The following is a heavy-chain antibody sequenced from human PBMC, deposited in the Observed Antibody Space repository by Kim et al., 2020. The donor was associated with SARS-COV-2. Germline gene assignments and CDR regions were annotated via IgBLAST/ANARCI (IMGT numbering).Heavy chain of an antibody. CDR1: GGSISSYY. V-gene: IGHV4-59*08. D-gene: IGHD1-26*01. CDR2: IYYSGST. CDR3: ARQRSVVGATGFDY. Sequence: SETLSLTCTVSGGSISSYYWSWIRQPPGKGLDWIGYIYYSGSTNYNPSLKSRVTISVDTSKNQFSLKLSSVTAADTAVYYCARQRSVVGATGFDYWGQGTLVTVSS. J-gene: IGHJ4*02.